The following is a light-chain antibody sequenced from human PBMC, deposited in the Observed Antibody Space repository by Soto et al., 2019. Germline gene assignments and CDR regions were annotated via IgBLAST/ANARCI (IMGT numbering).Light chain of an antibody. CDR2: GAS. CDR1: QSVSSD. CDR3: QQYNKWPQGT. J-gene: IGKJ1*01. V-gene: IGKV3-15*01. Sequence: EIVMTQSPATLSVSPGERATLSCRASQSVSSDLAWYQQKPGQAPRLLMYGASTRATGIPARFSGSGSGTEFTLTISSLQSEDFAVYHCQQYNKWPQGTFGQGTKVEIK.